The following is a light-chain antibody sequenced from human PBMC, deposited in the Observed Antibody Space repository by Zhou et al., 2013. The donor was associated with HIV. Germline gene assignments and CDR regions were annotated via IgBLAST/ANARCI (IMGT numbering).Light chain of an antibody. CDR1: QSLVHRDGSTY. J-gene: IGKJ1*01. CDR3: MQATHFPRT. V-gene: IGKV2-24*01. Sequence: VLTQTPLTIRVTLGQPASISCTSSQSLVHRDGSTYLSWYHLRPGQPPRPLIYTVWRVFSGAPDRISGGGRGTNFTLTIDAVETEDVGIYICMQATHFPRTFGQGTKVEI. CDR2: TVW.